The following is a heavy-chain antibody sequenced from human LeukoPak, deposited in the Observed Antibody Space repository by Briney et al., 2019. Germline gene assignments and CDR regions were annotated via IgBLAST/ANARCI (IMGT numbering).Heavy chain of an antibody. Sequence: PGGSLRLSCAASGFTFITEAMTWVRQAPGKGLEWVSTISNNGGTTYYADSVKGRFTISRDNSRSTVYLQMNSLRAEDTAFYYCAKGLGFLPQFDYWGQGTLVAVSS. D-gene: IGHD6-19*01. V-gene: IGHV3-23*01. J-gene: IGHJ4*02. CDR3: AKGLGFLPQFDY. CDR2: ISNNGGTT. CDR1: GFTFITEA.